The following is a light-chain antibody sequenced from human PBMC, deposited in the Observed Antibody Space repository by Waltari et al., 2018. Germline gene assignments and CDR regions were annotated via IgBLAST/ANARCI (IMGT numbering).Light chain of an antibody. CDR2: EVS. V-gene: IGKV2-30*02. Sequence: DVVMTQSPLSLPITPGQPASISCRSSQNLVHSNGKTYLSWYQQRPGQPPRRLIYEVSNQDSGVPDRFSGSGAGTDFTLKISRVEAEDVGVYYCRQGTHLPFSFGQGTKVEIK. CDR1: QNLVHSNGKTY. CDR3: RQGTHLPFS. J-gene: IGKJ2*03.